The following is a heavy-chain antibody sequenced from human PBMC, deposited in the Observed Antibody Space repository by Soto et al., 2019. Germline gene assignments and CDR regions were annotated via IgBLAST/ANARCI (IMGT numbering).Heavy chain of an antibody. CDR3: ARQEAIAVVIYGMDV. Sequence: PSETLSLTCTVSGGSISSYYWSWIRQPPGKGLEWIGFISYSGSTNYNPSLKSRVTISVDTSKNQFSLKLSSVTAADTALYYCARQEAIAVVIYGMDVWGQGTTVTVS. CDR2: ISYSGST. D-gene: IGHD3-22*01. CDR1: GGSISSYY. V-gene: IGHV4-59*08. J-gene: IGHJ6*02.